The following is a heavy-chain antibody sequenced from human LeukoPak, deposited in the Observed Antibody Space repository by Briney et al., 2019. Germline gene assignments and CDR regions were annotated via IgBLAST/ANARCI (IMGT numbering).Heavy chain of an antibody. J-gene: IGHJ4*02. CDR2: SNPNSGDT. CDR3: GRVYRRESGTNYDY. CDR1: GYTFTGHF. Sequence: GASVKVSCKASGYTFTGHFIHWVRQAPGQGREWMGWSNPNSGDTNYAQKFQGRVTMTRDTSISTVYMELSRVGYDDTAVCYYGRVYRRESGTNYDYWGQGTLVTVSS. D-gene: IGHD1-26*01. V-gene: IGHV1-2*02.